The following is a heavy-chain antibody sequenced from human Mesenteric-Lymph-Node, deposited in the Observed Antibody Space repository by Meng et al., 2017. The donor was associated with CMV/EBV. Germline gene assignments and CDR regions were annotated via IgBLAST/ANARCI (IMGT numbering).Heavy chain of an antibody. CDR3: ARDRKYCSSTSGICWFDP. V-gene: IGHV1-8*01. CDR1: GYTFTSYD. J-gene: IGHJ5*02. Sequence: ASVKVSCKASGYTFTSYDINWVRQATGQGLEWMGWMNPNSGNTGYAQKFQGRVTMTRNTSISTAYMELSSLRSEDTAVYYCARDRKYCSSTSGICWFDPWGQGTLVTVSS. D-gene: IGHD2-2*01. CDR2: MNPNSGNT.